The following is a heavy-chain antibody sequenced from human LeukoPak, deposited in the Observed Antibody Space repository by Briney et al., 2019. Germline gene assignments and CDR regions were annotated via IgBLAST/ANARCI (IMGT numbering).Heavy chain of an antibody. J-gene: IGHJ3*02. CDR3: AKSRLRWNAFDI. V-gene: IGHV3-23*01. Sequence: GGTLRLSCAASGFTFSSYAMSWVRQAPGKGLEWVSAISGSGGSTYYADSVKGRFTISRDNSKNTLYLQMNSLRAEDTAVYYCAKSRLRWNAFDIWGQGTMVTVSS. CDR1: GFTFSSYA. CDR2: ISGSGGST. D-gene: IGHD4-23*01.